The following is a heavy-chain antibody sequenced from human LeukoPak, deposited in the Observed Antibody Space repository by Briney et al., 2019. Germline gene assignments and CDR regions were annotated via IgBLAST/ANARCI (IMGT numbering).Heavy chain of an antibody. D-gene: IGHD3-22*01. V-gene: IGHV3-21*01. CDR1: GFTFSSYS. CDR2: ISSSSSYI. CDR3: ARGTYYYASSEVRPYDY. J-gene: IGHJ4*02. Sequence: PGGSLRLSCAASGFTFSSYSMNWVRKAPGKGLEWVSSISSSSSYIYYADSVKGRFTISRDNAKNSLYLQMNSLRAEDTAVYYCARGTYYYASSEVRPYDYWGQGTLVTVSS.